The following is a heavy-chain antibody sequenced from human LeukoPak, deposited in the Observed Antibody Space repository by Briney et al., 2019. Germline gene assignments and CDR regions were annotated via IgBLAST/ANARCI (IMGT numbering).Heavy chain of an antibody. D-gene: IGHD6-19*01. CDR2: IYYSGST. Sequence: PSETLSLTCTVSGGSISPYYWSWIRQPPGKGLEWIGYIYYSGSTNYNPSLKSRVTISVDTSKNQFSLRLTSVTAADTAMYYCARHWMAVAPYWYFDLWGRGTLVTVSS. CDR3: ARHWMAVAPYWYFDL. V-gene: IGHV4-59*08. CDR1: GGSISPYY. J-gene: IGHJ2*01.